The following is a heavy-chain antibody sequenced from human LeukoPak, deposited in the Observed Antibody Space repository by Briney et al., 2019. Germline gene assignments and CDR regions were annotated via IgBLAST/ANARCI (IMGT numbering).Heavy chain of an antibody. D-gene: IGHD5-12*01. Sequence: GGSLGLSCAASGFTFSSYSMNWVRQAPGKGLEWVSSISSSSSYIYYADSVKGRFTISRDNAKNSLYLQMNSLRAEDTAVYYCARGVVATIYFDYWGQGTLVTVSS. CDR1: GFTFSSYS. J-gene: IGHJ4*02. CDR3: ARGVVATIYFDY. V-gene: IGHV3-21*01. CDR2: ISSSSSYI.